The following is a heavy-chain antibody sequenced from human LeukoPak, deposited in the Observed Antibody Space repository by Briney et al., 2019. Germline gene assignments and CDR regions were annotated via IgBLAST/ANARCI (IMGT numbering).Heavy chain of an antibody. V-gene: IGHV3-7*04. Sequence: PGESLRLSCAASGFTFSRYWIHWVRQAPGKGLEWVANIKQDGSEKYYVDSVKGRFTISRDNAKNSLYLQMNSLRPEDTAVYYCARVGSSLTYYFDYWGQGTLVTVSS. CDR2: IKQDGSEK. CDR1: GFTFSRYW. D-gene: IGHD6-13*01. CDR3: ARVGSSLTYYFDY. J-gene: IGHJ4*02.